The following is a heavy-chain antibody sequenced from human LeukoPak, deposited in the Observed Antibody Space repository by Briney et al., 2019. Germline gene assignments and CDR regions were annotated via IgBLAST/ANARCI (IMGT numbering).Heavy chain of an antibody. CDR1: GFTFRNYW. D-gene: IGHD3-10*01. CDR2: ISSSSSTI. CDR3: ARVPYYYGSGSRYNWFDP. J-gene: IGHJ5*02. V-gene: IGHV3-48*02. Sequence: QPGGSLTLSCAASGFTFRNYWMYWVRQAPGKGLEWVSYISSSSSTIYYADSVKGRFTISRDNAKNSLYLQMNSLRDEDTAVYYCARVPYYYGSGSRYNWFDPWGQGTLVTVSS.